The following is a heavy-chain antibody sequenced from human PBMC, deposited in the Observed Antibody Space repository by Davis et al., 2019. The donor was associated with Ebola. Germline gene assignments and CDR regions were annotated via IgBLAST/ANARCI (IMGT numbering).Heavy chain of an antibody. V-gene: IGHV1-18*04. CDR2: ISPYKGYT. CDR3: ARDRYSDGSGYFFEQSH. CDR1: GYSFTAYY. Sequence: ASVKVSCKASGYSFTAYYMHWLRQAPGQGLEWMGWISPYKGYTNHAQKLQGRVTMTTDTSTSTAYMELSSLRSEDTAVYYCARDRYSDGSGYFFEQSHWGQGTLVTVSS. J-gene: IGHJ4*02. D-gene: IGHD3-22*01.